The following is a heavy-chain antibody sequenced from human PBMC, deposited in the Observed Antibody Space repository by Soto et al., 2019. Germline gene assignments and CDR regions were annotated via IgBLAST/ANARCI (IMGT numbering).Heavy chain of an antibody. CDR1: GYTFTAYW. CDR2: IYPGDSAV. D-gene: IGHD5-12*01. CDR3: ARSLHGYGTYYFDY. Sequence: GESLKISCKASGYTFTAYWIAWVRQMPGKGLEWMGIIYPGDSAVRYSPSFQGQVTFSADKSITTAYLQWSSLKASDTAMYYCARSLHGYGTYYFDYWGQGALVTVSS. V-gene: IGHV5-51*01. J-gene: IGHJ4*02.